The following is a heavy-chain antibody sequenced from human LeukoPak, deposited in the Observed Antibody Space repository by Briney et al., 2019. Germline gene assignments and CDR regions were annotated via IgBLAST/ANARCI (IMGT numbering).Heavy chain of an antibody. D-gene: IGHD1-7*01. CDR1: GFTFSIFA. Sequence: PGGSLRLSCEASGFTFSIFAMTWVRQAPGKGLEWVSAISGSGGSTYYADSVKGRFTISRDNSKNTLYLQMNSLRAEDTAVYYCAKRRGLELLYYYYMDVWGKGTTVTVSS. CDR2: ISGSGGST. V-gene: IGHV3-23*01. J-gene: IGHJ6*03. CDR3: AKRRGLELLYYYYMDV.